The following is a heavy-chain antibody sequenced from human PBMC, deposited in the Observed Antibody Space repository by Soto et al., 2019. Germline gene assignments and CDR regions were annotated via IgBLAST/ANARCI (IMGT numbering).Heavy chain of an antibody. CDR1: GYTFTSYA. J-gene: IGHJ4*02. CDR2: INAGNGNT. D-gene: IGHD5-12*01. Sequence: ASVKVSCKASGYTFTSYAMHWVRQAPGQRLEWMGWINAGNGNTKYSQKFQGRVTITRDTSASTVYLDISNLRSDDTAMYYCARDDLRQLDHWGLGTLVTVSS. CDR3: ARDDLRQLDH. V-gene: IGHV1-3*01.